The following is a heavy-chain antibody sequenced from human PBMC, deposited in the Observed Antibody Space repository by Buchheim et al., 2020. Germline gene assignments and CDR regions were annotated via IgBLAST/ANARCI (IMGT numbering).Heavy chain of an antibody. CDR2: ISTGGSST. D-gene: IGHD1-26*01. CDR1: RFTFSNYA. J-gene: IGHJ4*02. Sequence: EVQLLESGGGLVQPGGSLRLSCEASRFTFSNYAMSWVRQAPGRGLEWASTISTGGSSTYYADFVKGRFTISRDSSKKTLHLQMNSLRAEDTAVYYCAKVASGSTDYYFDNWGQGTL. CDR3: AKVASGSTDYYFDN. V-gene: IGHV3-23*01.